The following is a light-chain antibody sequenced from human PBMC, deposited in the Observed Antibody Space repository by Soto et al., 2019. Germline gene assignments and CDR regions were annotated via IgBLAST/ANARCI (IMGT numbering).Light chain of an antibody. V-gene: IGKV3-20*01. CDR1: QSVHSAY. CDR2: GVR. CDR3: QQFSSYPLT. Sequence: EIGLTQSPATLSLSPGERVTLSCRASQSVHSAYLAWYQHKPGQAPRLLLYGVRSRAAGIPDRFSGRGAGTDFTLTITGLEPEDFAVYYCQQFSSYPLTFGGGTKVDIK. J-gene: IGKJ4*01.